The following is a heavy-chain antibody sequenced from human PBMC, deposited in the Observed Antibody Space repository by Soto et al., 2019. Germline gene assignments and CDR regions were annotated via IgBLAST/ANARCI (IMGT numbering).Heavy chain of an antibody. CDR2: IYSGGRN. Sequence: LPLSSSVSWGTSVNRSCDWSWIRQPAGKGLEGIGGIYSGGRNNYNPSLKSRVTMSVDTSKNQFSLRLSSVTSAYTAMYYCARGSSMWEYLGKGTLVTVS. D-gene: IGHD6-13*01. J-gene: IGHJ4*02. V-gene: IGHV4-61*02. CDR3: ARGSSMWEY. CDR1: WGTSVNRSCD.